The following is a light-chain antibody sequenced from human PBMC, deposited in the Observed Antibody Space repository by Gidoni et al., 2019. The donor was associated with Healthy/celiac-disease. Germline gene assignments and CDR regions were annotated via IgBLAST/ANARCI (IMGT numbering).Light chain of an antibody. CDR1: QSVSSY. V-gene: IGKV3-11*01. Sequence: DIVLTPSPATLSVSPGERATLSCRASQSVSSYLAWYQQKPGQAPRLLIYDASNRATGIPARFSGSGSGTDFTLTISSLEPEDFAVYYCQQRSNWQYTFGQGTKLEIK. CDR3: QQRSNWQYT. J-gene: IGKJ2*01. CDR2: DAS.